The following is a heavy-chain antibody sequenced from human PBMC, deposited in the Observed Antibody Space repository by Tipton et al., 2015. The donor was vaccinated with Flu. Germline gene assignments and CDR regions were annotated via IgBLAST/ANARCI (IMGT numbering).Heavy chain of an antibody. D-gene: IGHD1-26*01. CDR2: IKQDGREK. CDR3: ACLYRGSKGFDY. CDR1: GFTFSSYW. V-gene: IGHV3-7*01. J-gene: IGHJ4*02. Sequence: GSLRLSCAASGFTFSSYWMSWVRQAPGKGLEWVANIKQDGREKYYVDSVKGRFTISRDNAKNSLYLQMNSLRAEDTAVYYCACLYRGSKGFDYWGQGTLVTVSS.